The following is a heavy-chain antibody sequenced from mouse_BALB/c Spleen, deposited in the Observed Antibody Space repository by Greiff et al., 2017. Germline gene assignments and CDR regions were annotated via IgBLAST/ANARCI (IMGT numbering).Heavy chain of an antibody. V-gene: IGHV5-9-4*01. D-gene: IGHD1-1*01. CDR2: ISSGGSYT. J-gene: IGHJ1*01. CDR1: GFTFSSYA. Sequence: EVQGVESGGGLVKPGGSLKLSCAASGFTFSSYAMSWVRQSPEKRLEWVAEISSGGSYTYYPDTVTGRFTIYRDNAKNTLYLEMSSLRSEDTAMYYFARSYGSSDWYFDVWGAGTTVTVSS. CDR3: ARSYGSSDWYFDV.